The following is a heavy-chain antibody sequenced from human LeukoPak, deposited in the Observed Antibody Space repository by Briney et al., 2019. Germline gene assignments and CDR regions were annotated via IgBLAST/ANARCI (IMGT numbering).Heavy chain of an antibody. V-gene: IGHV3-7*01. CDR2: IKQDGSEK. J-gene: IGHJ6*04. CDR1: GFTFSSYW. Sequence: GSLRLSCAASGFTFSSYWMSWVRQAPGKGLEWVANIKQDGSEKYYVDSVKGRFTISRDNAKNSLYLQMNSLRAEDTAVYYCARAWGGGTGMATADVWGKGTTVTVSS. CDR3: ARAWGGGTGMATADV. D-gene: IGHD5-18*01.